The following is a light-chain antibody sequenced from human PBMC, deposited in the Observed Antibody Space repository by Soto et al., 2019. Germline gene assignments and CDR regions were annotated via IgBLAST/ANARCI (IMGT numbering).Light chain of an antibody. Sequence: DIQMTQSPSSVYASVGDRVTITCRVSQDISSWLAWYQQKPGKAPKILIYAASSLQGGGPSRLSGSGSGTEFTLTISSLQPEDFATYYCQQASSFPPTFGQGTRLHIK. CDR3: QQASSFPPT. CDR2: AAS. V-gene: IGKV1-12*01. CDR1: QDISSW. J-gene: IGKJ5*01.